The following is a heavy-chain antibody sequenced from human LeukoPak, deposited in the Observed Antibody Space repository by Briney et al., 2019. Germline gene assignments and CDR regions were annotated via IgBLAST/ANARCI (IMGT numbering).Heavy chain of an antibody. CDR1: GFTFSSYW. V-gene: IGHV3-7*01. CDR2: IKQDGREK. J-gene: IGHJ4*02. D-gene: IGHD3-10*01. CDR3: ASPLSPSRYGSGNFDY. Sequence: GGSLRLSCAASGFTFSSYWMSWVRQAPGKGLEWVANIKQDGREKYYVDSVKGRFIISRDNAKNSLYLQMNSLRAEDTAVYYCASPLSPSRYGSGNFDYWGQGTLVTVSS.